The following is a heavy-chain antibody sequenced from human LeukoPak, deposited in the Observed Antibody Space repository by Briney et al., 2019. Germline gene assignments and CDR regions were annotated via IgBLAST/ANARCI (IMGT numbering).Heavy chain of an antibody. Sequence: GASVKVPCKASGGTFSSYAISWVRQAPGQGLEWMGWINPNSGGTNYAQKFQGRVTMTRDTSISTAYMELSRLRSDDTAVYYCARDQAPRMITFGGPRRWFDPWGQGTLVTVSS. D-gene: IGHD3-16*01. J-gene: IGHJ5*02. CDR3: ARDQAPRMITFGGPRRWFDP. V-gene: IGHV1-2*02. CDR1: GGTFSSYA. CDR2: INPNSGGT.